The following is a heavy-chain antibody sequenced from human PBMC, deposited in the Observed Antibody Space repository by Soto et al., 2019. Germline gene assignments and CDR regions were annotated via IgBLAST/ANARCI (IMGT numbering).Heavy chain of an antibody. V-gene: IGHV1-46*01. J-gene: IGHJ4*02. CDR2: INPSGGSA. CDR1: GYTFVSHY. CDR3: ARDRWGPPDY. D-gene: IGHD7-27*01. Sequence: GASVKVSCKTSGYTFVSHYIHWVRQAPGQGFEWMGIINPSGGSATYTQKFQGRVTMTTVTSTNSVFMEMNSLETDDTAVYYCARDRWGPPDYWGQGTLVTVSS.